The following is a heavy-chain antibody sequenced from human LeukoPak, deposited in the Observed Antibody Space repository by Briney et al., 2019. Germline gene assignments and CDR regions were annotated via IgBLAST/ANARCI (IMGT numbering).Heavy chain of an antibody. J-gene: IGHJ4*02. V-gene: IGHV3-23*01. Sequence: SGRSLRLSCAASGFTFSSYAMTWDRQAPGKGLEWVSGISSSGGSTYYADSVKGRFTISRDNSKNTLYLQMNSLRAEDTALYYCASLYSTYYWGQGTLVTVSS. CDR1: GFTFSSYA. D-gene: IGHD6-13*01. CDR3: ASLYSTYY. CDR2: ISSSGGST.